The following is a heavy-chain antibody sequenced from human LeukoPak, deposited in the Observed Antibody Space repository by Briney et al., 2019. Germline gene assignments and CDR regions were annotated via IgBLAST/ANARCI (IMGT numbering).Heavy chain of an antibody. Sequence: GGSLRLSCAASGFTFSSYAMSWVRQAPGKGLEWVSAISGSGGSTYYADSVKGRFTISRDDSKNTLYLHMNTLKTEDTAIYYCTTLGAFDYWGQGTLVTVSS. V-gene: IGHV3-23*01. D-gene: IGHD3-16*01. J-gene: IGHJ4*02. CDR3: TTLGAFDY. CDR1: GFTFSSYA. CDR2: ISGSGGST.